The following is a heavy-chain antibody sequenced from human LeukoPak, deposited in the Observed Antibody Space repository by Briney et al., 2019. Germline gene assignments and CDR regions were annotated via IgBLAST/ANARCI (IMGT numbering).Heavy chain of an antibody. CDR1: GGSFSGYY. D-gene: IGHD1-26*01. Sequence: TSETLSLTCAVYGGSFSGYYWSWIRQPPGKGLEWIGEINHSGSTNYNPSLKSRVTISVDTSKNQFSLKLSSVTAADTAVYYCARGSLLEWELLLDYWGQGTLVTVSS. CDR2: INHSGST. J-gene: IGHJ4*02. CDR3: ARGSLLEWELLLDY. V-gene: IGHV4-34*01.